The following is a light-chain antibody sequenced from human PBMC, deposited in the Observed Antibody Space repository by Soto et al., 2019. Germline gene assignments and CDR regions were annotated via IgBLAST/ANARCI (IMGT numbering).Light chain of an antibody. V-gene: IGLV2-14*03. Sequence: QSALTQPASVSGSPGQSITISCTGTSSDVGRYNYVSWYQQHPGKAPKVMIYDVSFRPSGVSNRFSGSKSGNTASLTISGLQAEDEADYYCSSYTISGSRVFGGGNKLTVL. CDR2: DVS. CDR1: SSDVGRYNY. J-gene: IGLJ2*01. CDR3: SSYTISGSRV.